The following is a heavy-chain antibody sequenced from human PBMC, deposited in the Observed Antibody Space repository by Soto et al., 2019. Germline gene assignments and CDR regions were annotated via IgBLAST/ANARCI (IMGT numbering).Heavy chain of an antibody. CDR3: ARPFSSGWYGDFDF. Sequence: VGSLRLSCAASGFTFSSYAMSWVRQAPVKGLEWVAAICGSGGNTYYADSVKGRFTISRDNSKKTMYLQMSSLRAEDTALYYCARPFSSGWYGDFDFWGQGTLLTVSS. V-gene: IGHV3-23*01. CDR1: GFTFSSYA. D-gene: IGHD6-19*01. J-gene: IGHJ4*02. CDR2: ICGSGGNT.